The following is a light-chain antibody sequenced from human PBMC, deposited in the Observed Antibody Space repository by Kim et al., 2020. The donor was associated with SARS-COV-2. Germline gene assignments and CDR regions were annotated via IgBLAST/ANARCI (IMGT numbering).Light chain of an antibody. V-gene: IGLV1-47*01. J-gene: IGLJ2*01. CDR2: RNN. CDR1: STNIGGNY. CDR3: AAWDDSLSGLVL. Sequence: QRGTTCCSGSSTNIGGNYVYWYQQLPGTAPKLLIYRNNQRPSGVPDRFSGSKSGTSAALAISGLRSEDEADYYCAAWDDSLSGLVLFGGGTKLTVL.